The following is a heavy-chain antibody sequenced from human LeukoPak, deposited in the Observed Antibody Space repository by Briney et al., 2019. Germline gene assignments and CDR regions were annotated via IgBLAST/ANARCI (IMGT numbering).Heavy chain of an antibody. J-gene: IGHJ4*02. Sequence: GESLKISCKGSGYSFTSYWIGWVRQMPGKGLEWMGIIYPGDSDTRYSPSFQGQVSISADKSISTAYLQWSSLKASDTAMYYCARGENDYVWGSYRPLDFDYWGQGTLVTVSS. CDR2: IYPGDSDT. CDR3: ARGENDYVWGSYRPLDFDY. V-gene: IGHV5-51*01. D-gene: IGHD3-16*02. CDR1: GYSFTSYW.